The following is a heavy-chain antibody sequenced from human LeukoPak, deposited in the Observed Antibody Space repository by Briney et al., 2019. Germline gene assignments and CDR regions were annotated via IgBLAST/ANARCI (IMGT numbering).Heavy chain of an antibody. CDR2: ISSSGSTI. J-gene: IGHJ4*02. D-gene: IGHD6-19*01. CDR1: GFTFSDYY. Sequence: GGSLRLSCAASGFTFSDYYMSWIRQAPGKGLEWVSYISSSGSTIYYADSVKGRFTISRDNAKNSLYPQMNSLRAEDTAVYYCARASYSSGWYGGFFDYWGQGTLVTVSS. CDR3: ARASYSSGWYGGFFDY. V-gene: IGHV3-11*04.